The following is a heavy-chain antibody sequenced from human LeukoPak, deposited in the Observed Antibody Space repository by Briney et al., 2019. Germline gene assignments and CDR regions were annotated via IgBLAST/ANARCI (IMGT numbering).Heavy chain of an antibody. Sequence: PSETLSLTCTVSGGSIGSSSYYWGWNRQPPGKGLEWIGSIYYSGSTYYNPSLKSRVTISVDTSKSQFSLKLSSVTAADTAVYFCAREEGSRGGFDYWGQGTLVAVSS. V-gene: IGHV4-39*02. CDR1: GGSIGSSSYY. CDR2: IYYSGST. CDR3: AREEGSRGGFDY. D-gene: IGHD3-16*01. J-gene: IGHJ4*02.